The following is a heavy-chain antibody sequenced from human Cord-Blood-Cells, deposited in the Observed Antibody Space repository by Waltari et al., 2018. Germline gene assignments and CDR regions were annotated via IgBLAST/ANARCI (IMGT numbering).Heavy chain of an antibody. Sequence: EVQLVESGGGLVQPGGSLRLSCAASGFTFSSYWMSWVRPAPGKGLEWVANIKQDGSEKYYVDSVKGRFTISRDNAKNSLYLQMNSLRAEDTAVYYCARDIAGWAEDYWGQGTLVTVSS. J-gene: IGHJ4*02. V-gene: IGHV3-7*01. D-gene: IGHD1-26*01. CDR3: ARDIAGWAEDY. CDR2: IKQDGSEK. CDR1: GFTFSSYW.